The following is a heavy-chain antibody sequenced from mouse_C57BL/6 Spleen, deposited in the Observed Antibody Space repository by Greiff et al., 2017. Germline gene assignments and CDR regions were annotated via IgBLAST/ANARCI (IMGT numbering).Heavy chain of an antibody. V-gene: IGHV1-22*01. CDR1: GYTFTDYN. Sequence: VQLKESGPELVKPGASVKMSCKASGYTFTDYNMHWVKQSHGKSLEWIGYINPNNGGTSYNQKFKGKATLTVNKSSSTAYMELRSLTSEDSAVYYCARGPYGYFDYWGQGTTLTVSS. CDR3: ARGPYGYFDY. D-gene: IGHD1-1*02. CDR2: INPNNGGT. J-gene: IGHJ2*01.